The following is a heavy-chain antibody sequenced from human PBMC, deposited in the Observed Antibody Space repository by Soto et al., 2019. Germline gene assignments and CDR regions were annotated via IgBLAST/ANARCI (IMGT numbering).Heavy chain of an antibody. CDR2: IIPIFGTA. CDR3: ARDPLLRLGELSFPG. Sequence: QVQLVQSGAEVKKPGSSVKVSCKASGGTFSSYAISWVRQAPGQGLEWMGGIIPIFGTANYAQKFQGRVTITADKSTGTAYMELRSLRSEDTALYYCARDPLLRLGELSFPGWGQGTLVTVSS. V-gene: IGHV1-69*06. J-gene: IGHJ1*01. D-gene: IGHD3-16*02. CDR1: GGTFSSYA.